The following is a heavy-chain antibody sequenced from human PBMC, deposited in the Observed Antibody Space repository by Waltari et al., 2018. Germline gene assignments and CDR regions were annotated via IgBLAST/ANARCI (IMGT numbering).Heavy chain of an antibody. D-gene: IGHD5-12*01. CDR2: INPNSGGT. CDR3: ARGDSGYYFDY. J-gene: IGHJ4*02. V-gene: IGHV1-2*02. Sequence: QVQLVQSGAEVKKHGASVKVSCQASGYHFTGYHIHGVRQAPGQGLEWMGWINPNSGGTNYAQKFQGRVTMTRDTSISTAYMELSRLRSDDTAVYYCARGDSGYYFDYWGQGTLVTVSS. CDR1: GYHFTGYH.